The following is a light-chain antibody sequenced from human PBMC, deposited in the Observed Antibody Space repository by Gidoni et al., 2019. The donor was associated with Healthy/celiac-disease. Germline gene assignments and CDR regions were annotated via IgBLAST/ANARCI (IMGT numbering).Light chain of an antibody. CDR3: QQYNNWLT. V-gene: IGKV3-15*01. Sequence: EIVMSQSPATLSVSPGERATLSCRASQSVSSNLAWYQQKPGQAPRLLIYGASTRATGIPARFSGSGSRTEFTLTISSLQSEDFAVYCCQQYNNWLTFXPXTKVDIK. J-gene: IGKJ3*01. CDR2: GAS. CDR1: QSVSSN.